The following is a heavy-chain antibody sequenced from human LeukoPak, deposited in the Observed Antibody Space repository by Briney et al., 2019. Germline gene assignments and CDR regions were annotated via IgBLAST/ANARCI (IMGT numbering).Heavy chain of an antibody. CDR3: AKMSNYYNSLGYYAFDI. J-gene: IGHJ3*02. D-gene: IGHD3-22*01. Sequence: GGSLRLSCAASGFNFNTSGMHWVRQAPGKGLEWVAVILHDGSNKNYADSVKGRFTISRDNSKNTLHLQMKSLRAEDTAVYYCAKMSNYYNSLGYYAFDIWGQGTMVTVSS. CDR2: ILHDGSNK. CDR1: GFNFNTSG. V-gene: IGHV3-33*06.